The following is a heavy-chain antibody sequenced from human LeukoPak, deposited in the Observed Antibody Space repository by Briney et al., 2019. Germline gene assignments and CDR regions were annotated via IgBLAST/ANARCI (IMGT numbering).Heavy chain of an antibody. CDR2: IYYSGST. Sequence: PSETLSLTCTVPGCTISSGEYYWSWIRQPPGKGLEWIGYIYYSGSTYYHPSLKSRVTISVDTSKNQFSLKLSSVTAADTAVYYCARHPVAAAGTVWFDPWGQGTLVTVSS. CDR3: ARHPVAAAGTVWFDP. D-gene: IGHD6-13*01. CDR1: GCTISSGEYY. J-gene: IGHJ5*02. V-gene: IGHV4-30-4*01.